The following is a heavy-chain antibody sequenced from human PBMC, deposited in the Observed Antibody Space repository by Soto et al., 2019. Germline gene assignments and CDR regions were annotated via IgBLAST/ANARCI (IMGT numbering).Heavy chain of an antibody. V-gene: IGHV4-34*01. CDR3: ARVERGTATTVVDAFDI. D-gene: IGHD1-1*01. Sequence: QVQLQQWGAGLLKPSETLSLTCAVYGGSVSSGSYYWSWIRQPPGKGLEWIGEMSHSGGTHFNPSLNSRVTISVDTSKNQFSLKMSAVTAADTSLYYCARVERGTATTVVDAFDILGPGTMVTVSS. CDR2: MSHSGGT. J-gene: IGHJ3*02. CDR1: GGSVSSGSYY.